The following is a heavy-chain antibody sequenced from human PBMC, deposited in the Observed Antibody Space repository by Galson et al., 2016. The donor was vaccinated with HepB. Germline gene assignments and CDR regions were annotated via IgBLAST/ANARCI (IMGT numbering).Heavy chain of an antibody. CDR3: AKDRVDIVATTGQEAFDY. J-gene: IGHJ4*02. CDR2: ISSDGNNK. V-gene: IGHV3-30*18. CDR1: GFTFSSYG. Sequence: SLRLSCAASGFTFSSYGMHWVRQAPGKGLEWLAIISSDGNNKYYVDSVKGRFTISRDNSKNTLYLHMNRLRAEDTAVYYCAKDRVDIVATTGQEAFDYWGQGTLVTVSS. D-gene: IGHD5-12*01.